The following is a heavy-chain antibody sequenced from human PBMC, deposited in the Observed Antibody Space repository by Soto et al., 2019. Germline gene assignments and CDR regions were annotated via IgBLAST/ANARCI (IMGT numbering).Heavy chain of an antibody. CDR1: GGSFSGYY. D-gene: IGHD2-8*02. V-gene: IGHV4-34*01. CDR3: ARDKITGLFDY. Sequence: QVQLQQWGAGLLKPSETLSLTCAVYGGSFSGYYWTWIRRPPGTGLAWIGEINHSGSTNYNPSLKSRVTISVDTSKNQFSLKLTSVTAADTAVYYCARDKITGLFDYWGQGTLVTVSS. CDR2: INHSGST. J-gene: IGHJ4*02.